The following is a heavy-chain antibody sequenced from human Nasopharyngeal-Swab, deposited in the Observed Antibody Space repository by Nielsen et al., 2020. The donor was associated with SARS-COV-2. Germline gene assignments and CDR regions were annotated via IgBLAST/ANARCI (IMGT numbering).Heavy chain of an antibody. D-gene: IGHD5-18*01. J-gene: IGHJ4*02. Sequence: GESLKISCAASGFTFSSYAMHWVRQAPGKGLEWVAVIPYDGSNKYYADSVKGRFTISRDNSKNTLYLQMNSLRAEDTAVYYCASESAMAWGGVDYWGQGTLVTVSS. CDR1: GFTFSSYA. CDR3: ASESAMAWGGVDY. V-gene: IGHV3-30-3*01. CDR2: IPYDGSNK.